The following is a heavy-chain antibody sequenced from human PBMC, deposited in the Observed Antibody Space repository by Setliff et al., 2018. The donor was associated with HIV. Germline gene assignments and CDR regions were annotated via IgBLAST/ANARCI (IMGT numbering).Heavy chain of an antibody. V-gene: IGHV3-23*01. J-gene: IGHJ4*02. CDR2: ISGRDGRT. CDR1: GFTFSSYG. D-gene: IGHD2-15*01. CDR3: AKCGGVTCYSASWYFDY. Sequence: GGSLRLSCAAFGFTFSSYGMSWVRQAPGKGREWVSTISGRDGRTYYADSVKGRFTISRDSSKNTLYLQMNSLRAEDTAVYYCAKCGGVTCYSASWYFDYWGQGTLVTVSS.